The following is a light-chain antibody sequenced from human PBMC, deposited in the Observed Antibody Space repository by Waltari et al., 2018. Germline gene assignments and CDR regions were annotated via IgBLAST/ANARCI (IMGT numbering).Light chain of an antibody. V-gene: IGKV2-28*01. CDR2: LGS. J-gene: IGKJ1*01. Sequence: DIVMTQSPLSLPVTPGEPASISCRSSQSLLLSNGYNYLDWYLQKPGQSPQLLIYLGSNRASGVPDRFSGSGSGTDFTLKISRVEAEDVGVYYCMQALQTPPTFGQGTKEEIK. CDR3: MQALQTPPT. CDR1: QSLLLSNGYNY.